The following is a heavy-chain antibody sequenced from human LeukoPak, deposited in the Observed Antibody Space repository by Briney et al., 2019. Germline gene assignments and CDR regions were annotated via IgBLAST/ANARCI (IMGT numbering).Heavy chain of an antibody. CDR2: INPNSGGT. V-gene: IGHV1-2*06. CDR3: ARDQGYCSSTSCYPDWFDP. J-gene: IGHJ5*02. CDR1: GYTFTGYY. D-gene: IGHD2-2*01. Sequence: ASVKVSCKASGYTFTGYYMHWVRQAPGQGLEWMGRINPNSGGTNYAQKFQGRVTMTRDTSISTAYMELSRLRSDDTAVYYCARDQGYCSSTSCYPDWFDPWGQGTLVTVSS.